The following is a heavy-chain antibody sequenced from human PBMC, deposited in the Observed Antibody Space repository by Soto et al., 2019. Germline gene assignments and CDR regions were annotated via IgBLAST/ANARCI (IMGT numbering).Heavy chain of an antibody. D-gene: IGHD4-17*01. CDR1: GLTFRNAW. Sequence: GGSLRLSCAASGLTFRNAWMSWVRQAPGRGLEWVGRIKNKKDGETTDYAAPVKGRFIISRDDSTNTLYLQMNSLRTEDTAVYYCTTDPGDYEDFWGQGAQVTVSS. J-gene: IGHJ4*02. V-gene: IGHV3-15*01. CDR3: TTDPGDYEDF. CDR2: IKNKKDGETT.